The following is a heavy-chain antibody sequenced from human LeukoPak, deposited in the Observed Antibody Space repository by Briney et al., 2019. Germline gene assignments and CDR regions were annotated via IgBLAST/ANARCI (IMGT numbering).Heavy chain of an antibody. CDR2: IFYSGST. CDR3: ARDFYYDSSGYYDAFDI. CDR1: GGSVSSGSYY. V-gene: IGHV4-61*01. D-gene: IGHD3-22*01. Sequence: SETLSLTCTVSGGSVSSGSYYWSWIRQPPGKGLEWIGYIFYSGSTSYNPSLKSRVTIPIDTSKNQFSLKLSSVTAADTAVYYCARDFYYDSSGYYDAFDIWGQGTMVTVSS. J-gene: IGHJ3*02.